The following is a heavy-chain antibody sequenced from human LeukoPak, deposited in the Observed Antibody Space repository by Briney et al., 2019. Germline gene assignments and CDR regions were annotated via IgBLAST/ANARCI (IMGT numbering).Heavy chain of an antibody. Sequence: GGSLRLSCTASGFIFGDYAMSWFRQAPGKGLEWVGFIRSKAYGGTTEYAASVKGRFTISRDDSKSIAYLQMNSLKTEDTAVYYCARDGILRFLEWLLWTSYFDIWGQGTMVTVSS. CDR2: IRSKAYGGTT. V-gene: IGHV3-49*03. J-gene: IGHJ3*02. CDR1: GFIFGDYA. D-gene: IGHD3-3*01. CDR3: ARDGILRFLEWLLWTSYFDI.